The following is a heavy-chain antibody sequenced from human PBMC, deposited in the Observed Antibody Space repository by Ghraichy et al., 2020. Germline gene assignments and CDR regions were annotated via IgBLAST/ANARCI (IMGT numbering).Heavy chain of an antibody. J-gene: IGHJ4*02. D-gene: IGHD5-18*01. CDR3: ARHQDGYDY. CDR2: IYTSGST. V-gene: IGHV4-4*09. CDR1: GVSISSYY. Sequence: SETLSLTCTVSGVSISSYYWSWIRQPPGKVLEWIGYIYTSGSTNYNPSLKSRVTISVDTSKNQFSLKLSSVTAADTAVYYCARHQDGYDYWGQGTLVTVSS.